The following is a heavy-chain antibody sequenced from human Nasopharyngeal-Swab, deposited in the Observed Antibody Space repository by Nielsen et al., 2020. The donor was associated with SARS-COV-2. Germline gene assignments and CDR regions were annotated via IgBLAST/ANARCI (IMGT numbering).Heavy chain of an antibody. D-gene: IGHD3-10*01. CDR3: ARDPGRGFDY. Sequence: WIRQPPGKGLEWIGYIYHSGSTYYNPSLKSRVTISVDRSKKEFSLKLSSVTAADTAVYYCARDPGRGFDYWGQGTLVTVSS. J-gene: IGHJ4*02. CDR2: IYHSGST. V-gene: IGHV4-30-2*01.